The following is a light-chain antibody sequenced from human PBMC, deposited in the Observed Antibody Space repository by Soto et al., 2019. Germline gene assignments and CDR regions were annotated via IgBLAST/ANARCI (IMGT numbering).Light chain of an antibody. CDR3: QQCYSSPGT. V-gene: IGKV1-39*01. J-gene: IGKJ1*01. CDR2: AAY. Sequence: DIQMTQSPSSLSASVGERVTITCRASQSIDKYLNWYQHKPGKAPYLLIYAAYHLRSGVPTRFSGSGAGTPFTLTFSSLQYEDRAIYYWQQCYSSPGTFGRGPKVELK. CDR1: QSIDKY.